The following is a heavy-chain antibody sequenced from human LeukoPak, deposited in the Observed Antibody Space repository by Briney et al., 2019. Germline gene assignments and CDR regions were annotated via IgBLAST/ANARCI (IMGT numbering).Heavy chain of an antibody. V-gene: IGHV4-34*01. CDR1: GGSFSGYY. CDR2: INHSGST. CDR3: ARDRPRGIYYYGMDV. J-gene: IGHJ6*02. D-gene: IGHD1-14*01. Sequence: SETLSLTCAVYGGSFSGYYWSWIRQPPGKGLEWIGEINHSGSTNYNPSLKSRVTISVDTSKNQFSLKLSSVTAADTAVYYCARDRPRGIYYYGMDVWGQGTTVTVSS.